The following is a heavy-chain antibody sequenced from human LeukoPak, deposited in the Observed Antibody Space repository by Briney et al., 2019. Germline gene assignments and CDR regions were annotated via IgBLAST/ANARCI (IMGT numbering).Heavy chain of an antibody. D-gene: IGHD5-18*01. V-gene: IGHV1-18*01. Sequence: ASVKVSCKASGYTFTSYGISWVRQAPGRGVEGMGWISAYSNNTNYAQKFQGRVTMTTDTSTSTAYMELRSLTSDDTGVYYCARDVGSYSRNLYYFDYWGQGTLVTVSS. CDR3: ARDVGSYSRNLYYFDY. CDR2: ISAYSNNT. J-gene: IGHJ4*02. CDR1: GYTFTSYG.